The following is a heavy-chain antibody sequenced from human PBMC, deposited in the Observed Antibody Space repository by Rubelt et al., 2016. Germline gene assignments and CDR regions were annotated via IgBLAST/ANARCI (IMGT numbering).Heavy chain of an antibody. D-gene: IGHD2-15*01. CDR1: GGSISSSNYY. J-gene: IGHJ5*02. V-gene: IGHV2-5*02. CDR2: IYWDDDK. Sequence: QESGPGLVKPSETLSLTCTVSGGSISSSNYYWGWIRQPPGKGLEWLALIYWDDDKRYSPSLKRRPNITKETSKNQVVLTMTNMDPVDTATYYCAHSTYSAGRGFDPWGQGTLVTVSS. CDR3: AHSTYSAGRGFDP.